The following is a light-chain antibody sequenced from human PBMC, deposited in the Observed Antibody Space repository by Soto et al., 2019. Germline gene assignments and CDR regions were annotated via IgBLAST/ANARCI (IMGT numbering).Light chain of an antibody. CDR3: CSEASSSTWG. CDR2: EVT. V-gene: IGLV2-23*02. CDR1: SSDVGSYNL. J-gene: IGLJ3*02. Sequence: QSALTQPASVSGSPGQSITISCTGTSSDVGSYNLVSWYQQHPGKAPRLMIYEVTKRPSGVSNRFSGSKSGNTAALTISGLQAEDEADYYCCSEASSSTWGFGGGTKLTV.